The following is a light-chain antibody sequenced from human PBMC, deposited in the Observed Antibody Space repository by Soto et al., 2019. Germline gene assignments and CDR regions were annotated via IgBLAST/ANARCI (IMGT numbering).Light chain of an antibody. Sequence: EIVLTKSPATLSLSPGERATLSCRASQSVSSYLAWYQQKPGQAPRLLIYDASNRATGIPARFSGSGSGTDFTLTISSLEPEDFAVYYCQQRSNWPPKLTFGGGTKVEIK. V-gene: IGKV3-11*01. CDR1: QSVSSY. CDR2: DAS. J-gene: IGKJ4*01. CDR3: QQRSNWPPKLT.